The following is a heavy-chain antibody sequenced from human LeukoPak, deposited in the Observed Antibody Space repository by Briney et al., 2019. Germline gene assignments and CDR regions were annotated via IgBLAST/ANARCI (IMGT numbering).Heavy chain of an antibody. CDR2: IYYSGST. D-gene: IGHD2-15*01. CDR3: ARRRYTPHAFDI. Sequence: MASETLSPTCTVSGGSISSYYWSWIRQPPGKGLEWIGYIYYSGSTNYNPSLKSRVTISVDTSKNQFSLKLSSVTAADTAVYYCARRRYTPHAFDIWGQGTMVTVSS. CDR1: GGSISSYY. J-gene: IGHJ3*02. V-gene: IGHV4-59*08.